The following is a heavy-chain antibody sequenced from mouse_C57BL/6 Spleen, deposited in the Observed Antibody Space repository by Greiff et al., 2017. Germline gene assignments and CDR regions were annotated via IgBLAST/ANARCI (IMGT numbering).Heavy chain of an antibody. CDR1: GYAFSSSW. D-gene: IGHD2-3*01. Sequence: QVQLQQSGPELVKPGASVKISCKASGYAFSSSWMNWVKQRPGKGLEWIGRIYPGDGDTNSNGKFKGKATLTADKSSSTAYMQLSGLTSEDSAVYFCARDGYYEGYYAMDYWGQGTSVTVSS. CDR3: ARDGYYEGYYAMDY. V-gene: IGHV1-82*01. CDR2: IYPGDGDT. J-gene: IGHJ4*01.